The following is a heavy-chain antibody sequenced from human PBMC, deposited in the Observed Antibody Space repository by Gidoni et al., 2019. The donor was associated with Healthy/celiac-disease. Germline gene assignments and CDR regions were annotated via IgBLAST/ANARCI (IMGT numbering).Heavy chain of an antibody. Sequence: GGYYWSWIRQHPGKGLEWIGYIYYSGSTYYNPSLKSRVTISVDTSKNQFSLKLSSVTAADTAVYYCARSLLVAGTKVFDYWGQGTLVTVSS. D-gene: IGHD6-19*01. CDR3: ARSLLVAGTKVFDY. CDR1: GGYY. J-gene: IGHJ4*02. CDR2: IYYSGST. V-gene: IGHV4-31*02.